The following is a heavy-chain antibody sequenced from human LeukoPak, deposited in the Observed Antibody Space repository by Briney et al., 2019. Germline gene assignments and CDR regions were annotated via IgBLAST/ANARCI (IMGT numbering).Heavy chain of an antibody. CDR2: ISSSSSTI. CDR3: ASRLLWFGDQTDY. J-gene: IGHJ4*02. D-gene: IGHD3-10*01. V-gene: IGHV3-48*02. Sequence: GGSLRLSCAASGFTFSSYSMNWVRQAPGKGLEWVSYISSSSSTIYYADSVKGRFTISRDNAKNSLYLQMNSLGDEDTAVYYCASRLLWFGDQTDYWGQGTLVTVSS. CDR1: GFTFSSYS.